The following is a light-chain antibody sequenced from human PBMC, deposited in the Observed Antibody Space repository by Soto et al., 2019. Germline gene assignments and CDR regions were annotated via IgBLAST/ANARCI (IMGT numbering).Light chain of an antibody. CDR3: QQYAVSWT. V-gene: IGKV1-5*03. CDR2: KAS. CDR1: QSITDW. J-gene: IGKJ1*01. Sequence: DIQMTQSPSTLSASVGDRVTITCRASQSITDWLAWYQQKPGKAPKVLIYKASSLESGVPSRFSGSGSGTEFTLPISSLQPDDFATYYCQQYAVSWTFGQGTKVVIK.